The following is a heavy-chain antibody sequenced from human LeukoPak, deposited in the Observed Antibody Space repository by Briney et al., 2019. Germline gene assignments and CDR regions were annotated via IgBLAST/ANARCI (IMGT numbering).Heavy chain of an antibody. CDR3: ARGQTFRFGYSYGY. Sequence: SETLSLTCIVSGGSVRNYYWTWIRQPAGKGLQWIGRIYTNGTTNYSPSLKSRVTMSVDMSKNQFSLKLTSVTAADTAVYYCARGQTFRFGYSYGYWGQGTLVTVSS. CDR2: IYTNGTT. CDR1: GGSVRNYY. D-gene: IGHD5-18*01. J-gene: IGHJ4*02. V-gene: IGHV4-4*07.